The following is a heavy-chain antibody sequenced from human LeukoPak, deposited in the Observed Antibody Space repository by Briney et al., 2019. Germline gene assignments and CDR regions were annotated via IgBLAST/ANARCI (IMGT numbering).Heavy chain of an antibody. CDR2: ISGSGGST. V-gene: IGHV3-23*01. D-gene: IGHD2-2*01. J-gene: IGHJ4*02. Sequence: GGSLRLSCAASGFTFSSYAMSWVRQAPGKGLEWVSAISGSGGSTYYADSVKGRFTISRDNSKNTLYLQMNSLRAEDTAVYYCAKDPLALGYCSSTSCYGYWGQGTLVTVSS. CDR3: AKDPLALGYCSSTSCYGY. CDR1: GFTFSSYA.